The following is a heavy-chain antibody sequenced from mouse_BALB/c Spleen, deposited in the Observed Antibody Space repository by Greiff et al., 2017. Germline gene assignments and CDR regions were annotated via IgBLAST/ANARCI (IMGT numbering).Heavy chain of an antibody. CDR1: GFTFSSYG. J-gene: IGHJ2*01. CDR2: ISSGSSTI. D-gene: IGHD1-1*02. V-gene: IGHV5-17*02. CDR3: ASEWYSFDY. Sequence: EVQLVESGGGLVQPGGSRKLSCAASGFTFSSYGMHWVRQAPEQGLEWVAYISSGSSTIYYADTVKGRFTISRDNPTTTLFLQMSSLRSEDTAMYYSASEWYSFDYWGQGTTLTVSS.